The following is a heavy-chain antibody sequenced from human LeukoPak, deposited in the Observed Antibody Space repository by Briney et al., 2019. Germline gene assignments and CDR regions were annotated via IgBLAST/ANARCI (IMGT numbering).Heavy chain of an antibody. D-gene: IGHD6-19*01. CDR1: GFTFSSYA. J-gene: IGHJ4*02. CDR3: AKRDYSSGWYAPDY. Sequence: GGSLRLSCAASGFTFSSYAMSWVRQAPGKGLEWVSAISGSGGSTYYADSVKGRFTISRDNSKNTPYLQMNSLGAEDTAVYYCAKRDYSSGWYAPDYWGQGTLVTVSS. V-gene: IGHV3-23*01. CDR2: ISGSGGST.